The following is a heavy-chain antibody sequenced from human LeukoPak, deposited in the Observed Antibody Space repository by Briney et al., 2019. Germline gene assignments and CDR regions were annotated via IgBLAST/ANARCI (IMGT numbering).Heavy chain of an antibody. V-gene: IGHV3-74*01. CDR3: VRLTNEYAFDI. D-gene: IGHD2-8*01. CDR1: GFSFRSYW. Sequence: GGSLRLSCAASGFSFRSYWMHWVRHVPGKGRIWVLRIYGDGNDRAYADSVKGRFTISRDNDKNMMYLQMIRLKVEDTAMYYCVRLTNEYAFDIWGQGTMVTVSS. CDR2: IYGDGNDR. J-gene: IGHJ3*02.